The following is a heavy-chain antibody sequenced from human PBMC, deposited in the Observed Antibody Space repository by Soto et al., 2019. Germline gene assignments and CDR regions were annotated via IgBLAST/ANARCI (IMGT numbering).Heavy chain of an antibody. J-gene: IGHJ3*02. Sequence: QVQLVQSGAEVKKPGSSVKVSCKASGGTFSRYAISWVRQAPGQGLEWMGGIIPIFGTANYAQKLQGRVTITADESTSTAYMELSSLRSEDTAVYYCASDPEELLHAFDIWGQGTMVTVSS. CDR2: IIPIFGTA. V-gene: IGHV1-69*01. D-gene: IGHD1-26*01. CDR3: ASDPEELLHAFDI. CDR1: GGTFSRYA.